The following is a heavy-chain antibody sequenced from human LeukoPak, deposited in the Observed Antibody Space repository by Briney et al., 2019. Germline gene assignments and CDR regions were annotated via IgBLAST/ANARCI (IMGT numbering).Heavy chain of an antibody. CDR1: GASISTDY. V-gene: IGHV4-4*07. J-gene: IGHJ5*02. CDR3: ARVIAGAAGFWHDP. D-gene: IGHD1-26*01. Sequence: SETLSLTCSVSGASISTDYWSWVRQPAGKGLEWIGRIYTGGTAKYNSSLKSRVTILVDRLKNQFSLKVTSVTAADTAVYYCARVIAGAAGFWHDPWGRGTLVTVSA. CDR2: IYTGGTA.